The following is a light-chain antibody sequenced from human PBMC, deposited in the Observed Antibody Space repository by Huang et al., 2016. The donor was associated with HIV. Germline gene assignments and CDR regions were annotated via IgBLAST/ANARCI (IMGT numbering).Light chain of an antibody. Sequence: EIVMTQSPATMSVSPGDGATLSCRASQSVASNLAWYQQKPGQAPRLLIYGASTRATGIPDRFSGSGSGTECTLTISSLQSEDFAVYYCQQYDNWPPITFGQGTRLEIK. CDR3: QQYDNWPPIT. CDR2: GAS. CDR1: QSVASN. V-gene: IGKV3-15*01. J-gene: IGKJ5*01.